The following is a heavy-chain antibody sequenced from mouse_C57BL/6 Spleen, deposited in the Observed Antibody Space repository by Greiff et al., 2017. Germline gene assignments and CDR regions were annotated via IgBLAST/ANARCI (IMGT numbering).Heavy chain of an antibody. J-gene: IGHJ2*01. CDR1: GYTFTSYW. CDR3: AAVITF. Sequence: QVQLKQPGAELVRPGTSVKLSCKASGYTFTSYWMHWVKQRPGQGLEWIGVIDPSDSYTNYNQKFKGKATLTVDTSSSTAYMQLSSLTSEDSAVYCCAAVITFWGQGTTLTVSS. D-gene: IGHD1-1*01. V-gene: IGHV1-59*01. CDR2: IDPSDSYT.